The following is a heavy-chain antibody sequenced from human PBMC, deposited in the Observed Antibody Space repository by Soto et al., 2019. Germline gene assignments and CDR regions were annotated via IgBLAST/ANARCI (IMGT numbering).Heavy chain of an antibody. CDR1: GGSISSSSYY. D-gene: IGHD3-3*01. CDR2: IYYSGST. Sequence: QLQLQESGPGLVKPSETLSLTCTVSGGSISSSSYYWGWIRQPPGKGLEWIGSIYYSGSTYYNRSLKSRVTISADTSKNQFSLKLSSVTAADTAVYYCARHPHRYDFWSGPPRYYFDYWGQGTLVTVSS. J-gene: IGHJ4*02. V-gene: IGHV4-39*01. CDR3: ARHPHRYDFWSGPPRYYFDY.